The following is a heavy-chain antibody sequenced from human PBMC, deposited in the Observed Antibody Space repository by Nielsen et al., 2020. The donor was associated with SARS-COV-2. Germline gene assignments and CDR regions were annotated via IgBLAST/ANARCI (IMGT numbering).Heavy chain of an antibody. J-gene: IGHJ6*02. V-gene: IGHV4-31*03. CDR1: GGSISSGGYY. CDR2: IYYSGST. Sequence: SETLSLTCTVSGGSISSGGYYWSWIRQHPGKGLEWIGYIYYSGSTYYNPSLKSRVTISVDTSKNQFSLKLSSVTAADTAAYYCARDRRYDILTGYYYYYYGMDVWAKGPRSPSP. D-gene: IGHD3-9*01. CDR3: ARDRRYDILTGYYYYYYGMDV.